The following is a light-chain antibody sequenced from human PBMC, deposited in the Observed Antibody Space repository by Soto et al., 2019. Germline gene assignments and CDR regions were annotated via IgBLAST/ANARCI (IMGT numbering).Light chain of an antibody. Sequence: SYELTQPPSVSVSPGQTASITCSGDKLGDKHACWYQQKPGQSPVLVIYQNTKRPSGIPERFSGSNSGNTATLTISGTQAMDEADYYCQAWDSSTNYVFGTGTKLTVL. J-gene: IGLJ1*01. CDR3: QAWDSSTNYV. CDR2: QNT. V-gene: IGLV3-1*01. CDR1: KLGDKH.